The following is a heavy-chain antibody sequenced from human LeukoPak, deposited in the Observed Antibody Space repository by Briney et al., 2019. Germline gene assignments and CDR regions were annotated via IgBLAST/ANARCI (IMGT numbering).Heavy chain of an antibody. CDR1: GGSINYYY. D-gene: IGHD3-3*01. CDR2: IYYSGGT. J-gene: IGHJ5*02. V-gene: IGHV4-59*01. CDR3: ARAPYYDFWSSYPTKLRAEWFDP. Sequence: MPSETLSLTCTVSGGSINYYYWMWIRQPPGKGLEWIGYIYYSGGTHYNPSLKSRVTMLVDTSKNQFSLKLTAVTAADTAVYYCARAPYYDFWSSYPTKLRAEWFDPWGQGTLVTVSS.